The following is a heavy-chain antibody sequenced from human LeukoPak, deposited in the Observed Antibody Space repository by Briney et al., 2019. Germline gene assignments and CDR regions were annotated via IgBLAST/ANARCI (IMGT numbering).Heavy chain of an antibody. D-gene: IGHD2-2*02. CDR3: ARCSRSSTDCYSAFDI. V-gene: IGHV3-20*04. CDR1: GFSFDDYG. Sequence: GGSLRLSCEASGFSFDDYGMSWVRQSTGKGLEWVSAITNWNGGSTGYADSVRGRFTISRDNARNSLYLQMNSLRAEDTALYYCARCSRSSTDCYSAFDIWGQGTMVTVSS. J-gene: IGHJ3*02. CDR2: ITNWNGGST.